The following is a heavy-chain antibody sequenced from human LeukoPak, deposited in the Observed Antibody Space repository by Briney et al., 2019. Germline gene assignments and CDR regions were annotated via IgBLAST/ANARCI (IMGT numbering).Heavy chain of an antibody. CDR2: ISSSGGIT. J-gene: IGHJ6*02. D-gene: IGHD3-16*01. Sequence: GGSLRLSCAASGFTFDSYAMSWVHQAPGKGLEWVSGISSSGGITKYADSVKGRFTLSRDNTKNTLYLQMNSLRAEDTGVYYCARVSWGADGLDVWGQGTTVTVSS. V-gene: IGHV3-23*01. CDR3: ARVSWGADGLDV. CDR1: GFTFDSYA.